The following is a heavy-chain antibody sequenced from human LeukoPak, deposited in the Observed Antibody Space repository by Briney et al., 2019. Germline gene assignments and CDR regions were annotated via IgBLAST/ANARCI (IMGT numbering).Heavy chain of an antibody. V-gene: IGHV4-39*07. CDR1: GGSVSSSSYY. Sequence: SETLSLTCTVSGGSVSSSSYYWGWIRQPPGKGLEWIGSIYYSGSTYYNPSLKSRVTISVDTSKNQFSLKLSSVTAADTAVYYCAMGIKGVSFDYWGQGTLVTVSS. CDR2: IYYSGST. D-gene: IGHD6-13*01. CDR3: AMGIKGVSFDY. J-gene: IGHJ4*02.